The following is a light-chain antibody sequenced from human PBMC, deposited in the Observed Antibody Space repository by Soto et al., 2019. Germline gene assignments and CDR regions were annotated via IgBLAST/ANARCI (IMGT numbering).Light chain of an antibody. CDR3: ATWDDSLHGLL. J-gene: IGLJ2*01. CDR1: TSNIGSST. V-gene: IGLV1-44*01. CDR2: TNN. Sequence: QSVLAQPPSVSGTPGQTVIISCSGGTSNIGSSTVSWYRQVPGTAPEVLIYTNNQSPSGVSDRFSGSKSGTSASLAIRGLQSDDEADYYCATWDDSLHGLLFGGGTKVTVL.